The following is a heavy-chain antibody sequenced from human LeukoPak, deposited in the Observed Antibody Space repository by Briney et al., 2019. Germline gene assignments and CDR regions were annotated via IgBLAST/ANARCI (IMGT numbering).Heavy chain of an antibody. CDR3: ATLRGYSGYEYDY. CDR2: FDPEDGET. Sequence: ASVKVSCKVSGYTLTELSMHWVRQALGKGLELMGVFDPEDGETIYAQKFQCRVTMTEDTSTDTAYMELSSLRSEDTAVCYCATLRGYSGYEYDYWGQGTLVTVSS. V-gene: IGHV1-24*01. D-gene: IGHD5-12*01. J-gene: IGHJ4*02. CDR1: GYTLTELS.